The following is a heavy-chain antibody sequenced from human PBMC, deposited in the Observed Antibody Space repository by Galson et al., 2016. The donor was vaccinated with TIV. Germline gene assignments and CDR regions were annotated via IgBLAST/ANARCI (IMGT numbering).Heavy chain of an antibody. Sequence: SCKASGGSFSSYVISWVRQAPGQGLEWMGGIIPLFSTANYAQKFQGRVTITADESTSTAYMELSSLRSEDTASYYCAKDRNTAMDTYHGYYGMDVWGKGTTVTVSS. CDR1: GGSFSSYV. CDR3: AKDRNTAMDTYHGYYGMDV. CDR2: IIPLFSTA. D-gene: IGHD5-18*01. V-gene: IGHV1-69*01. J-gene: IGHJ6*04.